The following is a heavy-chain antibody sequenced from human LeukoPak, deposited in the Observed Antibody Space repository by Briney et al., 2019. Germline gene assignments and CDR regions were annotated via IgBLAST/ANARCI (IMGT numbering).Heavy chain of an antibody. CDR2: ISSSSSFT. Sequence: PGGSLRLSCAASGFTFSDYYMSWIRQAPGKGLEWVSYISSSSSFTNYADSVKGRFTISRDNAKSSLYLQMNSLRVEDTAVYYCARGVVGLVDWGQGALVTVSS. D-gene: IGHD1-26*01. J-gene: IGHJ4*02. CDR1: GFTFSDYY. CDR3: ARGVVGLVD. V-gene: IGHV3-11*06.